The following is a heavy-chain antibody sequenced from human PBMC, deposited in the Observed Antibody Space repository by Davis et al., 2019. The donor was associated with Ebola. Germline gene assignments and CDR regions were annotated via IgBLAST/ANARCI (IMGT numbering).Heavy chain of an antibody. CDR3: AIGWIRTKIDN. Sequence: PSETLSLTCAISGDSVSSAGWNWIRQSPSRGLEWLGRTYYKSKWYNDYAVSVKSRITINPDTSKNQFSLQLNSVTPEDTAVYYCAIGWIRTKIDNWGQGTLVTVSS. CDR1: GDSVSSAG. CDR2: TYYKSKWYN. V-gene: IGHV6-1*01. D-gene: IGHD1-1*01. J-gene: IGHJ4*02.